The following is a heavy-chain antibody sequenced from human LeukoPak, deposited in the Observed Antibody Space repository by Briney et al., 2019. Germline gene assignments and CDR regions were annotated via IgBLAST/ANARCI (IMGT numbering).Heavy chain of an antibody. Sequence: GGSLRLSCAASGFTVSSNYMSWVRQAPGKGLEWVSLIYSGGTTYYADSVKGRFTISRDNSKNALYLQMNSLRAEDTAVYYCAREYTAETTGNLGYWGQGTLVTVSS. D-gene: IGHD3-9*01. V-gene: IGHV3-66*01. CDR2: IYSGGTT. CDR3: AREYTAETTGNLGY. J-gene: IGHJ4*02. CDR1: GFTVSSNY.